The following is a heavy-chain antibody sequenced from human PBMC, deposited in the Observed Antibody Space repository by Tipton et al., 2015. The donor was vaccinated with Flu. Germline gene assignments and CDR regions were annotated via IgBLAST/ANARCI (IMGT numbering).Heavy chain of an antibody. CDR3: ARRDYSNYVSEPKNWFDP. J-gene: IGHJ5*02. D-gene: IGHD4-11*01. Sequence: TLSLTCAVSGFSIRSSNYCWGWIRQPPGKGLEWIGNIFHSGNAYHNPSLKSRVTISVDTSKDQVSLKLSSVTAADTAVYYCARRDYSNYVSEPKNWFDPGGQGALVTVSS. CDR1: GFSIRSSNYC. V-gene: IGHV4-38-2*01. CDR2: IFHSGNA.